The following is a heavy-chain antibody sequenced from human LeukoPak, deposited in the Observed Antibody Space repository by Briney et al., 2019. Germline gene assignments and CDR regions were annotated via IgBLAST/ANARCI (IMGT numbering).Heavy chain of an antibody. CDR1: GGSISSYY. V-gene: IGHV4-59*08. CDR2: IYYSGST. D-gene: IGHD6-13*01. J-gene: IGHJ4*02. CDR3: ARHIAAAGTVDS. Sequence: SETLSLTCTVSGGSISSYYWSWIRQPPGKGLEWIGYIYYSGSTNYNPSLKSRVTISVDTSKNQFSLKLSSVTAADTAVYYCARHIAAAGTVDSWGQGTLVTVSS.